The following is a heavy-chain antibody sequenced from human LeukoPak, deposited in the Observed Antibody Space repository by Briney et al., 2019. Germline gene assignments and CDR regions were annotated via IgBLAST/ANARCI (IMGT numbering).Heavy chain of an antibody. D-gene: IGHD3-10*01. V-gene: IGHV3-30*03. CDR2: ISYDGSNK. J-gene: IGHJ5*02. Sequence: GGSLRLSCAASGFTFSSYGMHWVRQAPGKGLEWVAVISYDGSNKYYAGSVKDRFTISRDNSKNTLYLQMNSLRAEDTAVYYCAREDGSGSYYNPGFDPWGQGTLVTVSS. CDR1: GFTFSSYG. CDR3: AREDGSGSYYNPGFDP.